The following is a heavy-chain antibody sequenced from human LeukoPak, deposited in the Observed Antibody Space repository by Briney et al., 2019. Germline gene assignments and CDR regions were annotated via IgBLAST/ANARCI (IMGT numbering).Heavy chain of an antibody. V-gene: IGHV3-9*01. CDR3: AKSGGGRRLGYFQH. D-gene: IGHD3-16*01. CDR2: ISWNSGSI. J-gene: IGHJ1*01. Sequence: GGSLRLSCAASGFTFDDYAMHWVRQAPGKGLEWVSGISWNSGSIGYADSVKGRFTISRDNAKNSLYLQMNSLRAENTALYYCAKSGGGRRLGYFQHWGQGTLVTVSS. CDR1: GFTFDDYA.